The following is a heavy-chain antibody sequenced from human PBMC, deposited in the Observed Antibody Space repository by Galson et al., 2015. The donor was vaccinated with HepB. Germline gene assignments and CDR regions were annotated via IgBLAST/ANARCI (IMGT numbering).Heavy chain of an antibody. CDR2: IIPIFGTA. CDR1: GCTFSSYA. D-gene: IGHD1-26*01. V-gene: IGHV1-69*05. J-gene: IGHJ4*02. CDR3: ARVRYSGSYSADY. Sequence: SVKVSCKASGCTFSSYAISWVRQAPGQGLEWMGGIIPIFGTANYAQKFQGRVTMTSNTSISTAYMELSSLRSEDTAVYYCARVRYSGSYSADYWGQGTLVTVSS.